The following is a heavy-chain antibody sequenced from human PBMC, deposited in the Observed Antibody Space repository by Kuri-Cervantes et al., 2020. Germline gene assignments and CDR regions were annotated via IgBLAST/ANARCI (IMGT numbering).Heavy chain of an antibody. CDR1: GFTFSDYY. V-gene: IGHV3-11*01. CDR2: ISSSGSTI. Sequence: LSLTCAASGFTFSDYYMSWIRQAPGKGLEWVSYISSSGSTIYYADSVKGRFTISRDNAKNSLYLQMNSLKTEDTAVYYCTRPVYCSSTSCYGQEYWGQGTLVTVSS. CDR3: TRPVYCSSTSCYGQEY. D-gene: IGHD2-2*01. J-gene: IGHJ4*02.